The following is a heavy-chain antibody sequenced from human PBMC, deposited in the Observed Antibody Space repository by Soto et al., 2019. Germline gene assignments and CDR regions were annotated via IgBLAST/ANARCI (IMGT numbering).Heavy chain of an antibody. CDR3: ARDLIGSSSSGMVDP. CDR2: ISYDGSNK. D-gene: IGHD6-6*01. Sequence: RLSCAASGFTFSSYAMHWVRQAPGKGLEWVAVISYDGSNKYYADSVKGRFTISRDNSKNTLYLQMNSLRAEDTAVYYCARDLIGSSSSGMVDPWGQGTLVTVSS. V-gene: IGHV3-30-3*01. J-gene: IGHJ5*02. CDR1: GFTFSSYA.